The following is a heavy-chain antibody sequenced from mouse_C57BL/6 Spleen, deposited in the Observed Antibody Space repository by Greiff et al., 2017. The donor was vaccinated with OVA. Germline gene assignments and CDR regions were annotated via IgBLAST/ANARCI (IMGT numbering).Heavy chain of an antibody. V-gene: IGHV1-39*01. Sequence: EVQLQQPGPELVKPGASVKISCTASGYSFTDYTMNWVQQSTGKSLEWIGVINPNYGTTSYTQKFKGTATLTVDQTSSTAYMQLNSLTSEDSAVYYCATPLLGLRRKDAYWGQGTLVTVSA. J-gene: IGHJ3*01. CDR1: GYSFTDYT. CDR2: INPNYGTT. CDR3: ATPLLGLRRKDAY. D-gene: IGHD2-4*01.